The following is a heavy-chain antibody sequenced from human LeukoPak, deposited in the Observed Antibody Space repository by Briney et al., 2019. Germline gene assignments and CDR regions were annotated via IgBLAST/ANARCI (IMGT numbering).Heavy chain of an antibody. CDR3: ARGGGNRHFDY. V-gene: IGHV4-4*07. D-gene: IGHD2-15*01. J-gene: IGHJ4*02. CDR2: IHTTGST. CDR1: VGFTTYDY. Sequence: PSETLSLTCSVSVGFTTYDYWNWIRQPAGKAPEWIGRIHTTGSTNYNPSLKSRLTMTLDKSKKQFSLKVTSMTAADTALYYCARGGGNRHFDYWGQGILVTVSS.